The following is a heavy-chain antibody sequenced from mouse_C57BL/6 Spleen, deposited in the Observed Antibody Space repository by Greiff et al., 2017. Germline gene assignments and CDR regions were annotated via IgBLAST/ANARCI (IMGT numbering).Heavy chain of an antibody. D-gene: IGHD2-4*01. J-gene: IGHJ4*01. CDR1: GYTFTSYW. V-gene: IGHV1-69*01. CDR2: IDPSDSYT. Sequence: QVQLKQPGAELVMPGASVKLSCKASGYTFTSYWMHWVKQRPGQGLEWIGEIDPSDSYTNYNQKFKGKSTLTVDKSSSTAYMQLSSLTSEDSAVYYCARYYYDGAMDYWGQGTSDTVSS. CDR3: ARYYYDGAMDY.